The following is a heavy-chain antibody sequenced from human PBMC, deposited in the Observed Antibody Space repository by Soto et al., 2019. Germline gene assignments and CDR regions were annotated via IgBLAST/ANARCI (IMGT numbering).Heavy chain of an antibody. CDR1: GGSISSGGYY. D-gene: IGHD3-10*01. CDR3: ARARGGSGSYYFQPIDYFDY. CDR2: IYYSGST. Sequence: SETLSLTCTVSGGSISSGGYYWSWIRQHPGKGLEWIGYIYYSGSTYYNPSLKSRVTISVDTSKNQFSLKLSSVTAADTAVYYCARARGGSGSYYFQPIDYFDYWGQGTLVTVSS. V-gene: IGHV4-31*03. J-gene: IGHJ4*02.